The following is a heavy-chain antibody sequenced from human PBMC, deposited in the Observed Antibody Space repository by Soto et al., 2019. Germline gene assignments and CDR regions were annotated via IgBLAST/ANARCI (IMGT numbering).Heavy chain of an antibody. CDR1: GFTFTSSA. CDR2: IVVGSGNT. V-gene: IGHV1-58*01. CDR3: AAKSVAGTYYGMDV. Sequence: EASVKVSCKASGFTFTSSAVQWVRQARGQRLEWIGWIVVGSGNTNYAQKFQERVTITRDMSTSTAYMELSSLRSEDTAVYYCAAKSVAGTYYGMDVWGQGTTVTVSS. D-gene: IGHD6-19*01. J-gene: IGHJ6*02.